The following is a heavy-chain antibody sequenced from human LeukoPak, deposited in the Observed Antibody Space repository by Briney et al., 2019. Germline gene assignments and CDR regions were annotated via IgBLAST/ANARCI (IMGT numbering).Heavy chain of an antibody. CDR3: ARNSRRCSSTTCYTGAFDI. J-gene: IGHJ3*02. Sequence: PSETLSLTCTISGYSITSGYYRGWIRQPPGKGLECIGSVYHSGDTYYNPSLKSRVTISVDTSENQFSLKLTSVTAADTALYFCARNSRRCSSTTCYTGAFDIWGPGTVVTVSS. V-gene: IGHV4-38-2*02. CDR2: VYHSGDT. CDR1: GYSITSGYY. D-gene: IGHD2-2*02.